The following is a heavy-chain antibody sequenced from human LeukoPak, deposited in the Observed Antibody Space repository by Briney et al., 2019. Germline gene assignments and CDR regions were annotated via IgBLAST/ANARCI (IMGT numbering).Heavy chain of an antibody. CDR1: GFTVSRYG. CDR3: ARDVCGWEHPFDY. CDR2: ISGSSSYI. J-gene: IGHJ4*02. Sequence: GGSLILCCVASGFTVSRYGMNWVRQAPGKGLEWVSSISGSSSYIYYADLVKGRFTISRDNARNSLYLQMNSLRPEDTAVYYCARDVCGWEHPFDYWGQGTLVTVSS. V-gene: IGHV3-21*01. D-gene: IGHD1-26*01.